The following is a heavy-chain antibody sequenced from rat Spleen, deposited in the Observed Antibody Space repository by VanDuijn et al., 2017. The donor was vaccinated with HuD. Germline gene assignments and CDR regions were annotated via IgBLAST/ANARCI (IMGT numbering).Heavy chain of an antibody. CDR1: GFSLSNYS. D-gene: IGHD4-2*01. Sequence: QVQLKESGPGLVQPSETLSLTCTVSGFSLSNYSVHWVRQPPGKGLEWMGVIWIGGNTAYNSLLKSRLSISSDTSKSQVFLKMNSLQTEDTATYYCARDRTGPFDYWGQGVMVTVSS. V-gene: IGHV2-45*01. CDR3: ARDRTGPFDY. J-gene: IGHJ2*01. CDR2: IWIGGNT.